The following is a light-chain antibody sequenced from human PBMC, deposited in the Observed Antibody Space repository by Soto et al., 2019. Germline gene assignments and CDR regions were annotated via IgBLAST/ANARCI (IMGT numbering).Light chain of an antibody. CDR2: AAS. Sequence: IQLTQSPSAISASAGDTVTITCRASQIISRWLAWYQQKPGKAPKLLIYAASTLKSGVPSRFSGSGSGTEFTLTISSLQPEDFATYYCQQYNSYPLTFGRGTKVDIK. CDR1: QIISRW. CDR3: QQYNSYPLT. J-gene: IGKJ4*02. V-gene: IGKV1-5*01.